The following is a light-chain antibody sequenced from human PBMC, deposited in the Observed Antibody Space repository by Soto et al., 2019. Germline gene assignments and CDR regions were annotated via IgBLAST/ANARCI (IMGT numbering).Light chain of an antibody. Sequence: QSVLTQPPSVSGAPGQRVTISCTGSSSNIGAGYDVQWYQQLPGTAPKLLIYGNSNRPSGVPDRFSGSKSGTSASLAITGLQAEDEADYYCQSYDSSSVVFGGGTQLTVL. CDR2: GNS. CDR1: SSNIGAGYD. V-gene: IGLV1-40*01. J-gene: IGLJ2*01. CDR3: QSYDSSSVV.